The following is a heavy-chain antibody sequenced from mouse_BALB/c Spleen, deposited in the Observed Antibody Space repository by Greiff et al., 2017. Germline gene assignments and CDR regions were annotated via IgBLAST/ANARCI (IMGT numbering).Heavy chain of an antibody. D-gene: IGHD1-1*01. CDR1: GYSITSGYY. J-gene: IGHJ4*01. CDR2: ISYDGSN. CDR3: AREGGYYYGSSWVGRDAMDY. V-gene: IGHV3-6*02. Sequence: ESGPGLVKPSQSLSLTCSVTGYSITSGYYWNWIRQFPGNKLEWMGYISYDGSNNYNPSLKNRISITRDTSKNQFFLKLNSVTTEDTATYYCAREGGYYYGSSWVGRDAMDYWGQGTSVTVSS.